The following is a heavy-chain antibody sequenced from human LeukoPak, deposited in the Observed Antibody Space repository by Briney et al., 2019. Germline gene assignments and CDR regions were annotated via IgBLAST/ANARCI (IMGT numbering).Heavy chain of an antibody. V-gene: IGHV1-69*05. D-gene: IGHD4-23*01. J-gene: IGHJ4*02. CDR1: GYTFTSYG. CDR3: ARVVTVAYFDY. Sequence: SVKVSCKASGYTFTSYGISWVRQAPGQGLEWMGGIIPIFGTANYAQKFQGRVTITTDESTRTAYMELSSLRSEDTAVYYCARVVTVAYFDYWGQGTLVTVSS. CDR2: IIPIFGTA.